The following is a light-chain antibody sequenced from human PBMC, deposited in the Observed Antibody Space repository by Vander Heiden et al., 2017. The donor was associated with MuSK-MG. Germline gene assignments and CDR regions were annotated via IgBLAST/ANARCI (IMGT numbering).Light chain of an antibody. CDR3: QQYGSSPPIT. Sequence: EIVLTHSPRTLSLPPGERATPSCRASQSVSSSYLAWYQQKPGQDPRLLIYGASSRATGIPDRFSGSGCGTDFTLTISRLEPEDFVVYYCQQYGSSPPITFGQGTRLEIK. CDR1: QSVSSSY. V-gene: IGKV3-20*01. J-gene: IGKJ5*01. CDR2: GAS.